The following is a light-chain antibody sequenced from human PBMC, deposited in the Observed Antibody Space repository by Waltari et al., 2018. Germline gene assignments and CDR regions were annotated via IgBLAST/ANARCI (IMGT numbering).Light chain of an antibody. J-gene: IGKJ1*01. V-gene: IGKV2-28*01. Sequence: DIVMTQSPLSLPVPPGEPASISCSPSQSLLHSNGYNYLDWYLQKPGQSPQLRIYLGSNRASGVPDRFSGSGSGTDFTLKISRVEAEDVGVYYCMQALQTPRTFGQGTKVEIK. CDR2: LGS. CDR1: QSLLHSNGYNY. CDR3: MQALQTPRT.